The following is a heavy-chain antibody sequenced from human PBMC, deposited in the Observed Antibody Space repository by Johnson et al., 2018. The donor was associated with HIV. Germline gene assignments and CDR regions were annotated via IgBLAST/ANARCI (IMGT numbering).Heavy chain of an antibody. J-gene: IGHJ3*02. CDR3: AKDWAYRSSPIYAFDI. D-gene: IGHD6-13*01. CDR1: GFTFSSYD. Sequence: QMLLVESGGGVVQPGRSLRLSCAASGFTFSSYDMHWVRQAPGKGLEWVEVISYDGSNKYYADSVKGRFTISRDNSKNTLYLHMNSLRAEDTAMYYCAKDWAYRSSPIYAFDIWGQGTMVTVSS. CDR2: ISYDGSNK. V-gene: IGHV3-30*18.